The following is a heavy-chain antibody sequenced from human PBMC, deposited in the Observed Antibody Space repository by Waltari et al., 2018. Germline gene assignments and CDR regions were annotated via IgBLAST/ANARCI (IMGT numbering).Heavy chain of an antibody. V-gene: IGHV4-38-2*01. Sequence: QVQLQESGPGLVKPSETLSLTCAASGYSISSGYYWGWIRQPPGKGLEWIGSIYHSGSTYYNPSLKSRVTISVDTSKNQFSLKLSSVTAADTAVYYCARLELYLHYFDYWGQGTLVTVSS. J-gene: IGHJ4*02. D-gene: IGHD2-8*01. CDR2: IYHSGST. CDR1: GYSISSGYY. CDR3: ARLELYLHYFDY.